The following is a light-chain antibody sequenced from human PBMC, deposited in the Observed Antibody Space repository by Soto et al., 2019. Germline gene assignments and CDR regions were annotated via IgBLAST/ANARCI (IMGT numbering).Light chain of an antibody. CDR3: QQSYIAPWA. J-gene: IGKJ1*01. CDR2: AAS. Sequence: DIQITHSPPSLSAYVLYRAIIICRASQTIDNYLHWYQQKPGKAPNLLIYAASNLQTGVPSRFSGSGSGTDFALTISSLQPEDSAVYYCQQSYIAPWAFGQGTKVDI. CDR1: QTIDNY. V-gene: IGKV1-39*01.